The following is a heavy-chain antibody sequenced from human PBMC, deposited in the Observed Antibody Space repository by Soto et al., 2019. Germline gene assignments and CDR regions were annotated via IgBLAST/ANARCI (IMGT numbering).Heavy chain of an antibody. CDR2: ISSSSSYI. CDR3: ARDSGRTIFGVVIGPAGYYYYGMDV. Sequence: EVQLVESGGGLVKPGGSLRLSCAASGFTFSSYSMNWVRQAPGKGLEWVSSISSSSSYIYYADSVKGRFTISRDNAKNSLYLQMNSLRAEDTAVYYCARDSGRTIFGVVIGPAGYYYYGMDVWGQGTTVTVSS. CDR1: GFTFSSYS. J-gene: IGHJ6*02. V-gene: IGHV3-21*01. D-gene: IGHD3-3*01.